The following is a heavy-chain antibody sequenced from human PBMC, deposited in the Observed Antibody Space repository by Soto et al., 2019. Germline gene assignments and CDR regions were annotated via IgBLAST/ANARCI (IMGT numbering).Heavy chain of an antibody. J-gene: IGHJ6*02. D-gene: IGHD3-22*01. CDR2: INPSGGST. V-gene: IGHV1-46*01. CDR1: GYTFTSYY. CDR3: ARDLVLYYYDSSGPNYYYGMNV. Sequence: GASVKVTCKASGYTFTSYYMHWVRQAPGQGLEWMGIINPSGGSTSYAQKFQGRVTMTRDTSTSTVYMELSSLRSVDTAVYYCARDLVLYYYDSSGPNYYYGMNVWGQGTTLTVSS.